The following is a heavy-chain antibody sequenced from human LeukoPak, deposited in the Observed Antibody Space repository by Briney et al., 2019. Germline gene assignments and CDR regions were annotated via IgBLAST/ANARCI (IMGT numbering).Heavy chain of an antibody. J-gene: IGHJ4*02. Sequence: GGSLRLSCAASGFTFNNYAMSWVRQAPGKGLEWVSAITGSGDDTYHSDSVRGRFTISRDNSKNTLYLQMNSLRAEDTAVYYCAKGSHYSRPYYFDFWGQEILVTVSS. D-gene: IGHD3-10*01. V-gene: IGHV3-23*01. CDR1: GFTFNNYA. CDR2: ITGSGDDT. CDR3: AKGSHYSRPYYFDF.